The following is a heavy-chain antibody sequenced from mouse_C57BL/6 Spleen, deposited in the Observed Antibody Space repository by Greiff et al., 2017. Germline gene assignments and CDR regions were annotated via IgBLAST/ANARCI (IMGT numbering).Heavy chain of an antibody. D-gene: IGHD1-1*01. J-gene: IGHJ4*01. CDR3: ARGITTVVADAMDY. CDR2: IDPSDSEP. Sequence: QVQLQQPGAELVRPGSSVKLSCKASGYTFTSYWMHWVKQRPIQGLDWIGNIDPSDSEPHYHQKFKDKATLTVDKSSRTAYMQLSSLTSEDSAVYYCARGITTVVADAMDYWGQGTSVTVS. CDR1: GYTFTSYW. V-gene: IGHV1-52*01.